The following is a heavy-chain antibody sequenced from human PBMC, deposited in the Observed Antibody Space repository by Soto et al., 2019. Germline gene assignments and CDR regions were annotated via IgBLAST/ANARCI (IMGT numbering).Heavy chain of an antibody. V-gene: IGHV1-2*02. CDR3: ARVCRNGVCLDF. CDR2: INPNGGDT. CDR1: GYTFTAYY. D-gene: IGHD2-8*01. Sequence: ASVKVSCKASGYTFTAYYIHWVRQAPGQGLEWMGWINPNGGDTNHAQNFQGRVTMTGDTSNSTAYMELSRLTSDDTAVYYCARVCRNGVCLDFWGQGALVTVSS. J-gene: IGHJ4*02.